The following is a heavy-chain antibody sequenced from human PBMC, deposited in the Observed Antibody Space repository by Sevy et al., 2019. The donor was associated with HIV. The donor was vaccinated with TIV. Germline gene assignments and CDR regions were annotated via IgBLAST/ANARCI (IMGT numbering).Heavy chain of an antibody. D-gene: IGHD3-10*01. CDR1: GFTFSSYA. V-gene: IGHV3-23*01. J-gene: IGHJ4*02. CDR2: ISGSGGST. CDR3: AKDSVGQLFGYYFDY. Sequence: GGSLRLSYAASGFTFSSYAMSWVRQAPGKGLEWVSAISGSGGSTYYADSVKGRFTICGDNSKNTLYLQMNGLRAEDTAVYYCAKDSVGQLFGYYFDYWGQGTLVTVSS.